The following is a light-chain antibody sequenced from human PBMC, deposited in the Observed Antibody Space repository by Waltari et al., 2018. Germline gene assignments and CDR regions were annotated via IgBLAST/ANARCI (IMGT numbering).Light chain of an antibody. J-gene: IGLJ2*01. Sequence: SYELTQPPSVSVSPGQTARITCSGAALPKKYAYWYQQKSGQAPVLVIYEDTKRPSGIPESFAGSSSGTMATLTITGAQVEDEADYYCYSADSSDNHRVFGGGTKLTVL. V-gene: IGLV3-10*01. CDR3: YSADSSDNHRV. CDR2: EDT. CDR1: ALPKKY.